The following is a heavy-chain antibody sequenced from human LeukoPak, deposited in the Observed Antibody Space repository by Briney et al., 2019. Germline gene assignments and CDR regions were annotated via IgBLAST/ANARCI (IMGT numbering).Heavy chain of an antibody. D-gene: IGHD6-25*01. J-gene: IGHJ4*02. Sequence: PGGSLRLSCAASGFTFSSYGTHWVRQAPARGLEWVAFIRYDGSNKYYADSVKGRFTISRDNSKNTLYLQMNSLRAEDTAVYYCATAGYPNFDYWGQGTLVTVSS. CDR2: IRYDGSNK. V-gene: IGHV3-30*02. CDR1: GFTFSSYG. CDR3: ATAGYPNFDY.